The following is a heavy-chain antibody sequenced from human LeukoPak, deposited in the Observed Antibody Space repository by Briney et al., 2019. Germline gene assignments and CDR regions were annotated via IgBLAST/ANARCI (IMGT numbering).Heavy chain of an antibody. Sequence: ASVKVSCKASGYTFTSYGISWVRQAPGQGLEWMGWISAYNGNTNYAQKLQGRVTMTTDTSTSTAYMELRSLRSEDTAVYYCARDQVVTYYYYYMDVWGKGTTVTVSS. V-gene: IGHV1-18*01. CDR1: GYTFTSYG. D-gene: IGHD4-23*01. CDR2: ISAYNGNT. CDR3: ARDQVVTYYYYYMDV. J-gene: IGHJ6*03.